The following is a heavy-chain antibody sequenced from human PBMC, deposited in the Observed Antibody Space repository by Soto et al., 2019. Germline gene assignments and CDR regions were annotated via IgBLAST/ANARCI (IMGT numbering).Heavy chain of an antibody. CDR2: INPNSGGT. J-gene: IGHJ3*02. CDR1: GYTFTGYY. V-gene: IGHV1-2*04. D-gene: IGHD6-19*01. CDR3: ARALIIAVAAHVAFDI. Sequence: GASVKVSCKASGYTFTGYYMHWVRQAPGQGLEWMGWINPNSGGTNYAQKFQGWVTMTRDTSISTAYMELSRLRSDDTVVYYCARALIIAVAAHVAFDIWGKGTMVTVPS.